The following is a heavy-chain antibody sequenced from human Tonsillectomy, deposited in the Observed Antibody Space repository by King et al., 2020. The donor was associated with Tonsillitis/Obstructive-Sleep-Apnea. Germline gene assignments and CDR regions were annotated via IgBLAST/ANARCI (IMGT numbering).Heavy chain of an antibody. Sequence: VQLVQSGAEVKKPGESLRISCKDSGNTLYWITWVRQMPGKGLEWMGRIDPSESYINYSPSFEGHVTISADKSISTAFLQWHSLKASDTAMYYCARAREGSGSAFDIWGQGTMVTVSS. CDR3: ARAREGSGSAFDI. CDR1: GNTLYW. D-gene: IGHD6-19*01. J-gene: IGHJ3*02. V-gene: IGHV5-10-1*01. CDR2: IDPSESYI.